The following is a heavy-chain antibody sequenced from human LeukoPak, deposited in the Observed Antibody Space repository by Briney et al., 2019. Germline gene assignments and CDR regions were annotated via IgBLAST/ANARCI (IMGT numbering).Heavy chain of an antibody. V-gene: IGHV3-23*01. CDR1: GFTFSSYA. CDR3: AKGGPQFFDY. J-gene: IGHJ4*02. Sequence: GGSLRLSCAASGFTFSSYAMSWVRQVPGKGLEWVSTISGSGGSTYSADSVKGRFTISRDNSRNTLYLQMNSLRAEDTAIYYCAKGGPQFFDYWGQGTLVTVSS. CDR2: ISGSGGST. D-gene: IGHD5-24*01.